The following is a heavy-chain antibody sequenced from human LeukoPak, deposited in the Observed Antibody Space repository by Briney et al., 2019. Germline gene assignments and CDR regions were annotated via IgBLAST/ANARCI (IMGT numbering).Heavy chain of an antibody. D-gene: IGHD6-13*01. CDR3: ARRYSSSWHDDY. J-gene: IGHJ4*02. CDR1: GFTFSSYA. Sequence: PGGSLGLSCAASGFTFSSYAMHWVRQPPGKGLEWIGEINHSGSTKYNPSLKSRVTISVDTSKNQFSLKLSSVTAADTAVYYCARRYSSSWHDDYWGQGTLVTVSS. CDR2: INHSGST. V-gene: IGHV4-34*01.